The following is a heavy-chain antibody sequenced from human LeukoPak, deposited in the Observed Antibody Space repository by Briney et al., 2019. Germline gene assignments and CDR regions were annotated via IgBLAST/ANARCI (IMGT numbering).Heavy chain of an antibody. CDR1: GFTFSDYY. D-gene: IGHD5-18*01. Sequence: RSGGSLRLSCAASGFTFSDYYMSWVRQAPGKGLEWVAVISYDGSNKYYADSVKGRFTISRDNSKNTLYLQMNSLRAEDTAVYYCARERGYSYGSGDYWGQGTLVTVSS. CDR2: ISYDGSNK. V-gene: IGHV3-30*03. CDR3: ARERGYSYGSGDY. J-gene: IGHJ4*02.